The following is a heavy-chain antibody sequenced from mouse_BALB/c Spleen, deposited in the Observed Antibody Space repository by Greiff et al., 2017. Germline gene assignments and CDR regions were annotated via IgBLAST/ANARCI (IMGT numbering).Heavy chain of an antibody. Sequence: EVKLQESGGGLVKPGGSLKLSCAASGFAFSSYDMSWVRQTPEKRLEWVAYISSGGGSTYYPDTVKGRFTISRDNAKNTLYLQMSSLKSEDTAMYYCARSTMTLYYFDYWGQGTTLTVSS. CDR1: GFAFSSYD. D-gene: IGHD2-4*01. J-gene: IGHJ2*01. CDR3: ARSTMTLYYFDY. CDR2: ISSGGGST. V-gene: IGHV5-12-1*01.